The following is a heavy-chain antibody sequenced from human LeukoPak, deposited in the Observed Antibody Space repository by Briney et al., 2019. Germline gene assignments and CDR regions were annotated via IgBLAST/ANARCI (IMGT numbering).Heavy chain of an antibody. CDR1: GFTFSSYG. J-gene: IGHJ4*02. V-gene: IGHV3-30*03. CDR2: ISYDGSNK. Sequence: GGSLRLSCAASGFTFSSYGMHWVRQAPGKGLEWVAVISYDGSNKYYADSVKGRFTISRDNSKNTLYLQMNSLRAEDTAVYYCARNMVRGVMTSYYFDYWGQGTLVTVSS. CDR3: ARNMVRGVMTSYYFDY. D-gene: IGHD3-10*01.